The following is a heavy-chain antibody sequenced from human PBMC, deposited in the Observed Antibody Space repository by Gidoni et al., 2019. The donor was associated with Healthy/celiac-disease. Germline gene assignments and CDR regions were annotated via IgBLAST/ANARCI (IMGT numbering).Heavy chain of an antibody. CDR1: GGSISSSSYY. D-gene: IGHD3-10*01. CDR2: IYYSGST. J-gene: IGHJ4*02. V-gene: IGHV4-39*07. CDR3: ARTTYYYGSGSYWPGTQWRY. Sequence: QLQLQESGPGLVKPSETLSLTCTVSGGSISSSSYYWGWIRQPPGKGLEWIGSIYYSGSTYYNPSLKSRVTISVDTSKNQFSLKLSSVTAADTAVYYCARTTYYYGSGSYWPGTQWRYWGQGTLVTVSS.